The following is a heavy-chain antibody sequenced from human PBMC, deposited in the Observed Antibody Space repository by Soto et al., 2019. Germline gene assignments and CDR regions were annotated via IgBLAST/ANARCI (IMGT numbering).Heavy chain of an antibody. Sequence: QVQLQESGPGLVKPSQTLSLTCSVSGDSISGGYYWSWIRQHPGKGLGWIGYVSPIRTPYYSPSPRSRVSILMHTSTNQISPEVRSVSAADTVVYYCARDRGSYSIDGWGQGNTVNVPS. CDR3: ARDRGSYSIDG. CDR2: VSPIRTP. V-gene: IGHV4-31*03. CDR1: GDSISGGYY. J-gene: IGHJ6*02.